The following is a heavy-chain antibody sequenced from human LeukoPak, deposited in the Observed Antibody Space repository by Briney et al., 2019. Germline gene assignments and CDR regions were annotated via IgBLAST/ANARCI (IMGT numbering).Heavy chain of an antibody. D-gene: IGHD3-22*01. J-gene: IGHJ5*02. Sequence: GGSLRLSCAASGFTFSSYWMHWVRQAPGKGLVWVSRINTDGRDTAYADSVTGRFTISRDNAKNTLYLQMNSLRAEDTAVYYCAREVYYYDSSGYSNWFDPWGQGTLVTVSS. CDR2: INTDGRDT. V-gene: IGHV3-74*03. CDR3: AREVYYYDSSGYSNWFDP. CDR1: GFTFSSYW.